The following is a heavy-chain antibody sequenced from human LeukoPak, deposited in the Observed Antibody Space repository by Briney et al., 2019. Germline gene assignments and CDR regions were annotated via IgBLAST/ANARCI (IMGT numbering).Heavy chain of an antibody. CDR1: GGSFSGYY. Sequence: SETLSLTCAVYGGSFSGYYWSWIRQPPGKGLEWIGEINHSGSTNYNPSLKSRVTISVDTSKNQFSLKLSSVTAADTAVYYCASNPYPGTTTGDYWGQGTLVTVSS. CDR3: ASNPYPGTTTGDY. CDR2: INHSGST. D-gene: IGHD1-1*01. V-gene: IGHV4-34*01. J-gene: IGHJ4*02.